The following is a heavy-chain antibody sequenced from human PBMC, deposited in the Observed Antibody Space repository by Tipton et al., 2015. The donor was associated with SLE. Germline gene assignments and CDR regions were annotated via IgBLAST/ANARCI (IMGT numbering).Heavy chain of an antibody. CDR1: GGSISSHY. D-gene: IGHD4-17*01. CDR3: ARGDYGDDFDY. CDR2: IYYSGST. J-gene: IGHJ4*02. Sequence: TLSLTCTVSGGSISSHYWSWIRPPPGKGLEWFGYIYYSGSTNYNPSLKSRVTISVDTSKNQFSLKLSSVTAADTAVYYCARGDYGDDFDYWGQGTLVTVSS. V-gene: IGHV4-59*11.